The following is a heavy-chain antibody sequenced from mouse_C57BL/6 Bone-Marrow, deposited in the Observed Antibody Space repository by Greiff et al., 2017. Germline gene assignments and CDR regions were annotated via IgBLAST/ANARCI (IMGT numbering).Heavy chain of an antibody. D-gene: IGHD3-2*02. V-gene: IGHV5-6*01. Sequence: EVKLMESGGDLVKPGGSLKLSCAASGFTFSSYGMSWVRQTPDKRLEWVATISSGGSYTYYPDSVKGRYTLARDNATNTLYLQMSSLKSEDTAMYYCARLDSSGYFDYWGQGTTLTVSS. CDR1: GFTFSSYG. CDR3: ARLDSSGYFDY. CDR2: ISSGGSYT. J-gene: IGHJ2*01.